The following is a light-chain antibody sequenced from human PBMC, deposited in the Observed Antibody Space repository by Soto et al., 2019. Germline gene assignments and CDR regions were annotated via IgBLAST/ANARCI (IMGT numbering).Light chain of an antibody. CDR2: LGS. V-gene: IGKV2-28*01. J-gene: IGKJ2*01. Sequence: DIVMTQSPLSLPVTPGEPASISCRSSQSLLHSNGYNYLDWYLQKPGQSPQLLIYLGSNRASGVPDRLSGSGSGTDFTLKISRVEPEDVGVYYCIQALQTHTFGPGTKLEIK. CDR3: IQALQTHT. CDR1: QSLLHSNGYNY.